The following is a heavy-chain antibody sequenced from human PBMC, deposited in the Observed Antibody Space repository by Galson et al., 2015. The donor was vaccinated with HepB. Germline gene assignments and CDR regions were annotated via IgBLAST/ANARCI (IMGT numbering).Heavy chain of an antibody. CDR2: MKSKTDGGTT. Sequence: SLRLSCAASGFTFNNAWMTWVRQAPGKGLEWVGRMKSKTDGGTTDYAAPVKGRFTLSRDDSKNMLFLQMNSLRTEDTAVYHCATGGVADNYYYGMDVWGQGTTVTVSS. V-gene: IGHV3-15*01. D-gene: IGHD6-19*01. J-gene: IGHJ6*02. CDR1: GFTFNNAW. CDR3: ATGGVADNYYYGMDV.